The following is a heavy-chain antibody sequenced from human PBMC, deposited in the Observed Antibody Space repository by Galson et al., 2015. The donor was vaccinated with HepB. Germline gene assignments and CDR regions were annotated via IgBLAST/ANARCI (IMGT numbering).Heavy chain of an antibody. Sequence: SLRLSCAASGFTFSSYSMNWVRQAPGKGLEWVSYISSSSSTIYYADSVKGRFTISRDNAKNSLYLQMNSLRAEDTAVYYCARGGIGGWERLGELSDYWGQGTLVTVSS. CDR3: ARGGIGGWERLGELSDY. V-gene: IGHV3-48*01. J-gene: IGHJ4*02. D-gene: IGHD3-16*02. CDR1: GFTFSSYS. CDR2: ISSSSSTI.